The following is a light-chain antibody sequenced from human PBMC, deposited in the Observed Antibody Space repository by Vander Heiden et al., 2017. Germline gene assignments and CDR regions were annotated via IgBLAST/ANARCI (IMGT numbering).Light chain of an antibody. CDR2: QDS. CDR3: QAWDSSYVV. CDR1: NLGDNY. V-gene: IGLV3-1*01. J-gene: IGLJ2*01. Sequence: YDLTQPPSVPVTPGPTASTTCSGDNLGDNYACWYQQKPGQSLVLVIYQDSKRRAGIPERFSGSNSGNTATLTIGGTQAMDEADYYCQAWDSSYVVFGGGTKLTVL.